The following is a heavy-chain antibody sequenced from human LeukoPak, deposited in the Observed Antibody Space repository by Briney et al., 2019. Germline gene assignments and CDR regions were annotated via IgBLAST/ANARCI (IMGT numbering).Heavy chain of an antibody. CDR1: GYSISSGYY. CDR2: IYHSGST. V-gene: IGHV4-38-2*02. D-gene: IGHD6-19*01. Sequence: SETLSLTCTVSGYSISSGYYWGWIRQPPGKGLEWIGSIYHSGSTYYNPSLKSRVTISVDTSKNQFSLKLSSVTAADTAVYYCASSLQWLVPVSYDYWGQGTLVTVSS. J-gene: IGHJ4*02. CDR3: ASSLQWLVPVSYDY.